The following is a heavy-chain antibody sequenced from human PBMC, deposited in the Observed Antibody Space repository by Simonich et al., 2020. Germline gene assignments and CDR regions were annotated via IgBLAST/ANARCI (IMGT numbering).Heavy chain of an antibody. V-gene: IGHV1-69*09. J-gene: IGHJ4*02. CDR1: GGTFSSYA. CDR2: INPTPRIA. D-gene: IGHD3-10*01. CDR3: ARTNTMRELDTMVRGVDYFDY. Sequence: VQLVQSGAEVKKPGSSVKVSCKASGGTFSSYAISWVRQAPGTGLAWMGTINPTPRIANSSQKIQCRVTITAGKSTSTAYMELISLRSEDTAVYYCARTNTMRELDTMVRGVDYFDYWGQGTLVTVSS.